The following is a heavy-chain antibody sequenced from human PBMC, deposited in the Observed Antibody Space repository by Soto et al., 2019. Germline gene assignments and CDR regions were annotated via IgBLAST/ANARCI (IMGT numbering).Heavy chain of an antibody. D-gene: IGHD5-18*01. CDR2: ISYDGSNK. V-gene: IGHV3-30*18. CDR1: GFTFSSYG. J-gene: IGHJ4*02. Sequence: GGSLRLSCAASGFTFSSYGMHWVRQAPGKGLEWVAVISYDGSNKYYADSVKGRFTISRDNSKNTLYLQMNSLRDEDTAVYYCAKPSRPYVDTAMDLFDYWGQGTLVTVSS. CDR3: AKPSRPYVDTAMDLFDY.